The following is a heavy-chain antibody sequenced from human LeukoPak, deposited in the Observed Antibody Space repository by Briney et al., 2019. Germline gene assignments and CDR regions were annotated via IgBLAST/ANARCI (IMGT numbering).Heavy chain of an antibody. J-gene: IGHJ6*03. CDR3: ARVGLDYDFWSGYRSYYYMDV. D-gene: IGHD3-3*01. Sequence: GGSLRLSCAASGFTFSSYSMNWVRQAPGKGLEWVSSISSSSSYIYYADSVKGRFTISRDNAKNSLYLQMNSLRAEDTAVYYCARVGLDYDFWSGYRSYYYMDVWGKGTTVTVSS. V-gene: IGHV3-21*01. CDR1: GFTFSSYS. CDR2: ISSSSSYI.